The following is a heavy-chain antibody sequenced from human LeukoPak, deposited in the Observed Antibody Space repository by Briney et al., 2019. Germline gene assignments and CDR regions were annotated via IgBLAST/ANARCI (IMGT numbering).Heavy chain of an antibody. V-gene: IGHV3-48*03. CDR3: ARDATTHNMGWYDDAFDI. Sequence: GGPLTLLRAASGLNFSSYVMHWVGQAPGKGLDWVSYISRSDTTIQYPDSLKGRFTLSRDNDENSLYLQINSLRAEDTAVYYCARDATTHNMGWYDDAFDIWGHGTMVTVSS. J-gene: IGHJ3*02. D-gene: IGHD6-19*01. CDR1: GLNFSSYV. CDR2: ISRSDTTI.